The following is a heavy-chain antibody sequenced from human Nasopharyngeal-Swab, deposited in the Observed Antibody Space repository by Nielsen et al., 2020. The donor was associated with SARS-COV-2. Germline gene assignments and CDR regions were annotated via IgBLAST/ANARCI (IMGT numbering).Heavy chain of an antibody. Sequence: VRQMPGKGLEWMGRIDPTDSNINYSPSFQGHVTISADKSISTAYLHWSSLKASDTAMYYCARLNYYGSGSYFSLDYWGQGTLVTSPQ. V-gene: IGHV5-10-1*01. CDR2: IDPTDSNI. J-gene: IGHJ4*02. CDR3: ARLNYYGSGSYFSLDY. D-gene: IGHD3-10*01.